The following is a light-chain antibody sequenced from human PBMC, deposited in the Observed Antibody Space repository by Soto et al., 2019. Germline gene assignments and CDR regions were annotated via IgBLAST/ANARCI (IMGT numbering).Light chain of an antibody. CDR2: DVS. Sequence: QSVLTQPASVSGSPGQAITISCTGTSSDVGAYNYVSWYQQHPGKAPKLMIYDVSNRPLGVPNRFSGSKSGNTASLTISGLQAEDEADYYSSSYRSSTTPYVFRTGTKVPV. J-gene: IGLJ1*01. CDR1: SSDVGAYNY. CDR3: SSYRSSTTPYV. V-gene: IGLV2-14*01.